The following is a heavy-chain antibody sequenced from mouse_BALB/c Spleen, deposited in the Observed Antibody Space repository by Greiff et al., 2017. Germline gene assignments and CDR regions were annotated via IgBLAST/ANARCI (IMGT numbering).Heavy chain of an antibody. J-gene: IGHJ4*01. CDR1: GYSITSDYA. D-gene: IGHD1-2*01. Sequence: EVKLMESGPGLVKPSQSLSLTCTVTGYSITSDYAWNWIRQFPGNKLEWMGYISYSGSTSYNPSLKSRISITRDTSKNQFFLQLNSVTTEDTATYYCARLLRLPLYAMDYWGQGTSVTVSS. CDR3: ARLLRLPLYAMDY. V-gene: IGHV3-2*02. CDR2: ISYSGST.